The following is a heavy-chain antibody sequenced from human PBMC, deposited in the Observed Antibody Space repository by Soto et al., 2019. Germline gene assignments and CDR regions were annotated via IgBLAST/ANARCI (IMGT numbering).Heavy chain of an antibody. CDR3: ARDLEPHYYGSGSYYYYYYMDV. D-gene: IGHD3-10*01. J-gene: IGHJ6*03. CDR2: IIPILGIA. Sequence: SVKVSCKASGGTFSSYTISWVRQAPGQGLEWMGRIIPILGIANYAQKFQGRVTITADKSTSTAYMELSSLRSEDTAVYYCARDLEPHYYGSGSYYYYYYMDVWGKGTTVTVSS. V-gene: IGHV1-69*04. CDR1: GGTFSSYT.